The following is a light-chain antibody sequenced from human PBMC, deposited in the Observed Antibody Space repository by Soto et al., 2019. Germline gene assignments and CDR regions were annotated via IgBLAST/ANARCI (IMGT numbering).Light chain of an antibody. CDR1: QIVSSY. J-gene: IGKJ5*01. CDR2: DAS. V-gene: IGKV3-11*01. Sequence: IGVPKSPATLSLYTRERATLSCSASQIVSSYLAWYQQIPGQAPRLLIYDASNRATGIPARFSGSGSGTDFTLTISSLEPEDSAVDYGQQRSNSPPITFGQGNDWRL. CDR3: QQRSNSPPIT.